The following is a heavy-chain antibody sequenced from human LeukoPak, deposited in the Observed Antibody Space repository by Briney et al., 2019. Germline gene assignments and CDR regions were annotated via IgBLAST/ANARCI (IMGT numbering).Heavy chain of an antibody. Sequence: PSETLSLTCAVYGGSFSGYYWSWIRQPPGKGLEWIGEINHSGGTNYNPSLKSRVTISLDTSKNQFSLKLSSVTAADTAVYYCARGNWGNPGLYYYYYMDVWGKGTTVTVSS. J-gene: IGHJ6*03. CDR1: GGSFSGYY. CDR3: ARGNWGNPGLYYYYYMDV. CDR2: INHSGGT. V-gene: IGHV4-34*01. D-gene: IGHD7-27*01.